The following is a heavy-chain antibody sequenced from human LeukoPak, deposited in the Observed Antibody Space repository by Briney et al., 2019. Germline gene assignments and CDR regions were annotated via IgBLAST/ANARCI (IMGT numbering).Heavy chain of an antibody. D-gene: IGHD3-22*01. CDR1: GFTFSSYW. J-gene: IGHJ4*02. CDR3: ATYDSSGYYFFDY. V-gene: IGHV3-74*01. Sequence: GGSLRHSCAASGFTFSSYWMHWVRQAPGKGLVWVSRINSDGSSTSYADSVKGRFTISRDNAKNTLYLQMNSLRAEDTAVYYCATYDSSGYYFFDYWGQGTLVTVSS. CDR2: INSDGSST.